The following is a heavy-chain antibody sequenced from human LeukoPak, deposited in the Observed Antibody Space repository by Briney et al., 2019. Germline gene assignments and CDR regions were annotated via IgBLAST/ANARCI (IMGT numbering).Heavy chain of an antibody. D-gene: IGHD2-15*01. J-gene: IGHJ4*02. Sequence: SSETLSLTCTVSGGSVSGYYWSWIRQPPGKGLEWIGYVYYTGSTNYNPSLKSRVTMSIDTSKNQFSLRLRYVTAADTAVYYCAREGVGSPLDYWGQGTLVTVSS. CDR3: AREGVGSPLDY. CDR2: VYYTGST. V-gene: IGHV4-59*02. CDR1: GGSVSGYY.